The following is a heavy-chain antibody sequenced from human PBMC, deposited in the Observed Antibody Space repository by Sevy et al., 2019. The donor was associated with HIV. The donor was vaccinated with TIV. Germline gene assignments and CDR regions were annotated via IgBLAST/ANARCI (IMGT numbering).Heavy chain of an antibody. J-gene: IGHJ4*02. D-gene: IGHD6-25*01. V-gene: IGHV4-39*01. Sequence: SETLSLTCTVSGGSISSSSYYWGWIRQPPGKGLEWIGSIYYSGSTYYNPSLKSRVTISVDTSKNQFSLKLGSVTAADTAVYYCARHKRSIAAEYFDYWGQGTLVTVSS. CDR2: IYYSGST. CDR3: ARHKRSIAAEYFDY. CDR1: GGSISSSSYY.